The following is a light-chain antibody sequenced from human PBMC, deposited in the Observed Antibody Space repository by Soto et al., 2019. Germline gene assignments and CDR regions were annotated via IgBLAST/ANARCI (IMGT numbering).Light chain of an antibody. J-gene: IGLJ7*01. V-gene: IGLV3-21*04. CDR1: NIGRKS. Sequence: SSELTQPPSVSVAPGKTARITCGGNNIGRKSVHWYQQKPGQAPVLVIYYDSDRPSGIPERFSGSNSGNTATLTISRVEAGDEADYYCQVWDSSSALLVFGGGTQLTVL. CDR2: YDS. CDR3: QVWDSSSALLV.